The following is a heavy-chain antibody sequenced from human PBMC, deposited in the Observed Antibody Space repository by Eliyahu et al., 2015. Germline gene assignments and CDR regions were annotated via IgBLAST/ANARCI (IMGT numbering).Heavy chain of an antibody. V-gene: IGHV1-3*01. CDR3: ARDMGKQQLADY. D-gene: IGHD6-13*01. J-gene: IGHJ4*02. CDR1: GYTFTRYA. CDR2: INAGNGNT. Sequence: QVQLVQSGAEVKKPGASVKVSCKXSGYTFTRYAMHWVRQAPGQRXEWMGWINAGNGNTKYSQKFQGRVTITRDTSASTAYMELSSLRSEDTAVYYCARDMGKQQLADYWGQGTLVTVSS.